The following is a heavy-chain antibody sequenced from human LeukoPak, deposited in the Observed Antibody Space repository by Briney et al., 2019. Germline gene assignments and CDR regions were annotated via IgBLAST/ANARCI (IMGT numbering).Heavy chain of an antibody. V-gene: IGHV1-69*05. CDR2: IIPIFGTA. J-gene: IGHJ4*02. CDR1: GGTFGSYA. Sequence: SVKVSCKASGGTFGSYAISWVRQAPGQGLEWMGRIIPIFGTANYAQKFRGRVTITTDESTSTAYMELSSLRSEDTAVYYCAREDYYDSSGYSLFDYWGQGTLVTVSS. CDR3: AREDYYDSSGYSLFDY. D-gene: IGHD3-22*01.